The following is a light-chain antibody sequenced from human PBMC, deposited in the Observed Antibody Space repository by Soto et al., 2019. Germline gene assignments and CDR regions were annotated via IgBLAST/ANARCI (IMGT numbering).Light chain of an antibody. CDR2: GAS. J-gene: IGKJ3*01. CDR1: HSVGSN. V-gene: IGKV3-15*01. Sequence: EIVMTQSPATLSVSPGERATLSCRASHSVGSNLAWYQHKPGQAPRVLIYGASTRATGIPARFSGSGSGTEFTLTITSLQSEDFAVYYCQQDNNWPPLTFGPGTKVYIK. CDR3: QQDNNWPPLT.